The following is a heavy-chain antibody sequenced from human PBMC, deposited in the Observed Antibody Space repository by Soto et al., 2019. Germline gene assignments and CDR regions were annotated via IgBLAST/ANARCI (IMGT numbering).Heavy chain of an antibody. Sequence: PGGSLRLSCTASGFTFGYYAMSWVRQAPGKGLEWVGFIRSKAYGGTTEYAASVKGRFTISRDDSKSIAYLQMNSLKTEDTAVYYCTSQGGATWFDYWGQGTLVTVSS. J-gene: IGHJ4*02. D-gene: IGHD1-26*01. V-gene: IGHV3-49*04. CDR3: TSQGGATWFDY. CDR2: IRSKAYGGTT. CDR1: GFTFGYYA.